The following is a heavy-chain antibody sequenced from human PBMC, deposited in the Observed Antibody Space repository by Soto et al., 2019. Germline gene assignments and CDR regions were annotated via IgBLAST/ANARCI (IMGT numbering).Heavy chain of an antibody. Sequence: EVQLVESGGGLVQPGGSLRLSCATSGFTFSSYSMTWVRQAPGKGLEWVSSIGSTGTSIFYADSVKGRFTISRDNAENSVYLQLNSLRDADTAVYYCARRLSSGSFYSDYWGQGTLVTVSS. CDR1: GFTFSSYS. V-gene: IGHV3-21*01. CDR3: ARRLSSGSFYSDY. J-gene: IGHJ4*02. D-gene: IGHD1-26*01. CDR2: IGSTGTSI.